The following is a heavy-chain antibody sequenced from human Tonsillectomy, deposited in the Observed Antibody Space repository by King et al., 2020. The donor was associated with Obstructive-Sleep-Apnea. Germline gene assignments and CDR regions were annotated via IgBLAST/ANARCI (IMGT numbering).Heavy chain of an antibody. CDR2: ISYDGSNK. Sequence: VQLVESGGGVVQPGRSLRLSCAASGFTFSSYGMHWVRQAPGKGLAWVAGISYDGSNKYYADSVKGRFTISRDNSKNTLYLQMNSLRAEDTAVYYCASGTGWYFDLWGRGTLVTVSS. V-gene: IGHV3-30*03. CDR1: GFTFSSYG. D-gene: IGHD3/OR15-3a*01. J-gene: IGHJ2*01. CDR3: ASGTGWYFDL.